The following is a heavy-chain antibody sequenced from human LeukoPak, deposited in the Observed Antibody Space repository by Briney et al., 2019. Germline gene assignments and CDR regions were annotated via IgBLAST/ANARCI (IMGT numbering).Heavy chain of an antibody. CDR2: ISSGGSTI. Sequence: GGSLRLSCAASGSTFSDYYMNWIRQAPGKGLEWVSYISSGGSTIYYADSVKGRFTISRDNAKNSLYLQMNSLRAVDTAVYYCARVVISAAGTGPYYFDLWGRGTLVTVSS. V-gene: IGHV3-11*01. CDR1: GSTFSDYY. D-gene: IGHD6-13*01. J-gene: IGHJ2*01. CDR3: ARVVISAAGTGPYYFDL.